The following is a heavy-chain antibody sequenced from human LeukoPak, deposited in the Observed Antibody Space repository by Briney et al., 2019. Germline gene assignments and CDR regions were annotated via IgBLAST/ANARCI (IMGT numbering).Heavy chain of an antibody. CDR1: GFILNTNY. CDR3: ARDSYGDANFDS. CDR2: IYADGNT. J-gene: IGHJ4*02. Sequence: GGSLRLSCAASGFILNTNYMTWVRQAPGRGLEWVSFIYADGNTYYADSVKGRFTISRDISKNAVYLQMNSLRAEDTAVYYCARDSYGDANFDSWGQGTLVTVSS. D-gene: IGHD4-17*01. V-gene: IGHV3-53*01.